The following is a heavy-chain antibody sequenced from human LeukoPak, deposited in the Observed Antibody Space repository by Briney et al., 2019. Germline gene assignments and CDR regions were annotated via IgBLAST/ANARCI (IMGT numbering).Heavy chain of an antibody. CDR1: GFSISTTPVG. V-gene: IGHV2-5*02. Sequence: SGPTLVNPTQTLTLTCTFSGFSISTTPVGVGWIRQPPGKALEWLALIYWDDDKRYSPSLKSRLTITKDTSKNHVVLTMTNMDPVDTATYYCAHSGPPSSDYAPSFDVWGQGTMVTVSS. CDR3: AHSGPPSSDYAPSFDV. CDR2: IYWDDDK. J-gene: IGHJ3*01. D-gene: IGHD4-17*01.